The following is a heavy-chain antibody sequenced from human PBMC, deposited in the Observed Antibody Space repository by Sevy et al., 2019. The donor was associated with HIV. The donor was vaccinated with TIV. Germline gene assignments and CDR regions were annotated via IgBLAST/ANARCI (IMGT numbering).Heavy chain of an antibody. CDR3: AHKRQYCSSTSCPPYYFDY. CDR1: GFSLSTSGVG. J-gene: IGHJ4*02. V-gene: IGHV2-5*02. CDR2: IYWDDDK. D-gene: IGHD2-2*01. Sequence: SGPTLVKPTQTLTLTCTFSGFSLSTSGVGVGWIRQPPGKALEWLALIYWDDDKRYSPSLKSRLTITKDTSKNQVVLTMTNMDPVDTATYYCAHKRQYCSSTSCPPYYFDYWAREPWSPSPQ.